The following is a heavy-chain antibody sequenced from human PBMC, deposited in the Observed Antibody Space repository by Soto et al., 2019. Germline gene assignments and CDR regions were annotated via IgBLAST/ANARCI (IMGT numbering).Heavy chain of an antibody. CDR2: TYYRSKWYN. D-gene: IGHD3-3*01. Sequence: PSQTLSLTCAISGDSVSSNSAAWNWIRQSPSRGLEWLGRTYYRSKWYNDYAVSVKSRITINPDTSKNQFSLQLNSVTPEDTAVYYCARDPTIFGAEAYSYYGMDVWGQVTTVTGSS. CDR1: GDSVSSNSAA. CDR3: ARDPTIFGAEAYSYYGMDV. V-gene: IGHV6-1*01. J-gene: IGHJ6*02.